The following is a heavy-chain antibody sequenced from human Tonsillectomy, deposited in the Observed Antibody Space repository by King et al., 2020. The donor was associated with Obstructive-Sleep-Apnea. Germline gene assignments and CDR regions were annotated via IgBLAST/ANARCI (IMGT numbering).Heavy chain of an antibody. CDR2: IRTIAYGGTA. D-gene: IGHD3-9*01. J-gene: IGHJ4*02. CDR3: TRESDILTGYTDY. V-gene: IGHV3-49*03. Sequence: VQLVESGGGFVQPGRSLRLYCTASGFTFGDYDMSWFRQAPGKGLEWVGFIRTIAYGGTAEYAASLKGRFTISRDDPKSIAYLQMNSLKTEDTAVYYCTRESDILTGYTDYWGQGTLVTVSS. CDR1: GFTFGDYD.